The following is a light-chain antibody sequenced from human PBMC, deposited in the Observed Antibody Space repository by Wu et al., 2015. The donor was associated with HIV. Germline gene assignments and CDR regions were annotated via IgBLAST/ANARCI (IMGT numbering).Light chain of an antibody. CDR2: ASS. V-gene: IGKV3-20*01. CDR1: QTVRSGY. Sequence: EIVLTQSPGTLSLSPGDRVTLSCGASQTVRSGYMGWYQQKPGQAPRLLMYASSSRAPGIPDRFRGSGSGTEFTLNISRLEPEDFAVYYCQQYGTSPFSFGPGTKLDFK. J-gene: IGKJ3*01. CDR3: QQYGTSPFS.